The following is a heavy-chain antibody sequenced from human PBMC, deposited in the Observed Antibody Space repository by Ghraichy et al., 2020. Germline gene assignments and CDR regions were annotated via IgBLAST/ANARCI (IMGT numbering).Heavy chain of an antibody. CDR1: GFTFSNSA. J-gene: IGHJ6*02. CDR2: ISGSGSST. CDR3: AKHIESPPSGMDV. V-gene: IGHV3-23*01. Sequence: ETLSLTCAASGFTFSNSAVSWVRQAPGKGLEWVSSISGSGSSTNYADSVKGRFTISRDNFKSTLYLKMSSLRDDDTAVYYCAKHIESPPSGMDVWGQGTTVTVSS.